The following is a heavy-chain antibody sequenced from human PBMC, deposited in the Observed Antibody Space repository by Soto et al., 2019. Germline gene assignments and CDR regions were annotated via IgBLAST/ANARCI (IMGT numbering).Heavy chain of an antibody. V-gene: IGHV3-30*18. J-gene: IGHJ4*02. CDR2: ISYDGSNK. CDR1: GFTFSSFG. Sequence: PLSFSSAPTGFTFSSFGMDWVRQAPGKGLEWVAVISYDGSNKYYADSVKGRFTISRDNSKNTLYLQMNSLRAEDTAVYYCAKDTRYCSITSCYKGRFAYGGQGTLFTVSP. D-gene: IGHD2-2*02. CDR3: AKDTRYCSITSCYKGRFAY.